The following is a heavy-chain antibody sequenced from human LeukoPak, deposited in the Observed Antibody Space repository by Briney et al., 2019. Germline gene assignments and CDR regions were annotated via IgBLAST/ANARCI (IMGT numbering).Heavy chain of an antibody. CDR3: AREGSSSPQFRWFDP. J-gene: IGHJ5*02. D-gene: IGHD6-6*01. CDR1: DYTFTSHG. V-gene: IGHV1-18*01. Sequence: ASVKVSCKASDYTFTSHGFSWVRQAPGQGLEWMGWISAYNGNTAYAQNLQARVTMTTDASTSTAYMELRSLRSDDTAVYYCAREGSSSPQFRWFDPWGQGTLVTVSS. CDR2: ISAYNGNT.